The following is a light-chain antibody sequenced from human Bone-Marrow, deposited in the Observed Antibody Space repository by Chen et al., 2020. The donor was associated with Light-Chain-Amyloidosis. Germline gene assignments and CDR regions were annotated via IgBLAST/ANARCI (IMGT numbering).Light chain of an antibody. CDR2: DVS. J-gene: IGLJ2*01. CDR1: SSDVGGYNY. CDR3: SSYTSSSTPHVV. V-gene: IGLV2-14*01. Sequence: QSALTQPASVSGSPGQSITISCTGTSSDVGGYNYVSWYQQHPGKAPQLVIYDVSNRPSGVSNRFSGSKSGNTASLTISGLQAEDEADYYCSSYTSSSTPHVVFGGGTKLTVL.